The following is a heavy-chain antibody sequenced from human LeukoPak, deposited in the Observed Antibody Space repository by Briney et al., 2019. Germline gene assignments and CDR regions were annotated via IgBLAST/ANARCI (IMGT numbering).Heavy chain of an antibody. CDR3: VKTPYSSTWYVGDS. D-gene: IGHD2/OR15-2a*01. CDR1: GSTFSIYA. V-gene: IGHV3-64D*06. CDR2: INSDGDST. Sequence: GGSLRLSCSVSGSTFSIYAMDWVRPAAGGGLGYVSAINSDGDSTYYEDSVHGRFPISRDNSNNTLYLQMRSLTPEDSAVYYCVKTPYSSTWYVGDSWGQGTLVTVSS. J-gene: IGHJ4*02.